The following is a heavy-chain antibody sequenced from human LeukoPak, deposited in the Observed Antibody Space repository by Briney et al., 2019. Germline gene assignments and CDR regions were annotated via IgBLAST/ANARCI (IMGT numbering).Heavy chain of an antibody. CDR1: GGSISSSSYY. D-gene: IGHD6-13*01. CDR2: IYYSGST. J-gene: IGHJ4*02. Sequence: PSETLSLTCTVSGGSISSSSYYWGWIRQPPGKGLEWIGSIYYSGSTYYNPSLKSRVTISVDTSKNQFSLKLSSVTAADTAVYYCAREGGEYSSSWAFDYWGQGTLVTVSS. CDR3: AREGGEYSSSWAFDY. V-gene: IGHV4-39*07.